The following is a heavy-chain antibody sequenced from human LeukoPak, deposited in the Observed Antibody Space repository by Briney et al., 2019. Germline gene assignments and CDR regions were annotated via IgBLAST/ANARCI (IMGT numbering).Heavy chain of an antibody. V-gene: IGHV3-23*01. J-gene: IGHJ4*02. D-gene: IGHD1-26*01. CDR2: ISGSGGST. CDR3: AQWSRYFDY. Sequence: GSLRLSCAASGFTFSSYAMSWVRQAPGKGLEWVSAISGSGGSTYYADSVKGRFTISRDNSKNTLYLQMNSLRAEDTALYFCAQWSRYFDYWGQGTLVTVSS. CDR1: GFTFSSYA.